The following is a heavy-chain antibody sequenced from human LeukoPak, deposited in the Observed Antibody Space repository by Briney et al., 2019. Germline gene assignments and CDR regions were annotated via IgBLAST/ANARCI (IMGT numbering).Heavy chain of an antibody. Sequence: ASVKVSCKASGYTFTSYGISWVRQAPGQGLEWMGWISAYNGNTNYAQKLQGRVTMTTDTSTSTAYMELRSLRSDATAVYYSARDGATTYYDFWSGSPVPGYYYMDVWGKGTTVTVSS. CDR3: ARDGATTYYDFWSGSPVPGYYYMDV. CDR2: ISAYNGNT. CDR1: GYTFTSYG. V-gene: IGHV1-18*01. J-gene: IGHJ6*03. D-gene: IGHD3-3*01.